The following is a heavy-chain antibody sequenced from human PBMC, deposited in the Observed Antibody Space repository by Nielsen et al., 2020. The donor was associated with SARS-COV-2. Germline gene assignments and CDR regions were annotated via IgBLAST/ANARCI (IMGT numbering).Heavy chain of an antibody. CDR3: ARGRGPVGVRIGYCSGGSCYRKHFDY. V-gene: IGHV4-34*01. J-gene: IGHJ4*02. CDR1: GGSFSGYY. CDR2: INHSGST. Sequence: SETLSLTCAVYGGSFSGYYWSWIRQPPGKGLEWFGEINHSGSTNYNPSLKSRVTISVDTSKNQFSLKLSSVTAADTAVYYCARGRGPVGVRIGYCSGGSCYRKHFDYWGQGTLVTVSS. D-gene: IGHD2-15*01.